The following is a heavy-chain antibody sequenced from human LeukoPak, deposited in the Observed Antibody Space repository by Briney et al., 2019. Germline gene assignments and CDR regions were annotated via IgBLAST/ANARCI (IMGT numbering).Heavy chain of an antibody. CDR3: ARAYYHDSAVVY. CDR2: ISSSSSYI. CDR1: GFTFSSYE. Sequence: GGSLRLSCAASGFTFSSYEMNWVRQAPGKGLEWVSSISSSSSYIYYADSVKGRFTISRDNAKNSLYLQMSSLRAGDTAVYYCARAYYHDSAVVYWGQGTLVSVSS. V-gene: IGHV3-21*04. J-gene: IGHJ4*02. D-gene: IGHD3-22*01.